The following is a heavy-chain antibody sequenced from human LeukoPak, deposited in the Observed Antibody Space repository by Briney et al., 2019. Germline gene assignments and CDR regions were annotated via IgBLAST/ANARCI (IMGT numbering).Heavy chain of an antibody. CDR3: VRDNDTSGWVFDY. CDR1: GDSVSSNSAA. Sequence: SQTLSLTCAISGDSVSSNSAAWNWLRQSPSRGLEWLGRTYYRSKWYNDYAVSVKSRITINPDTSKNQFPLQMKSVTAEDTAVYYCVRDNDTSGWVFDYWGQGTLVTVSS. J-gene: IGHJ4*02. D-gene: IGHD6-19*01. CDR2: TYYRSKWYN. V-gene: IGHV6-1*01.